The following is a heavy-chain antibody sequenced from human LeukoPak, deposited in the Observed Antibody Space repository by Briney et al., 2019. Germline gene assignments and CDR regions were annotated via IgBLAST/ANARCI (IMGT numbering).Heavy chain of an antibody. Sequence: GGSLRLSCAASGFTFSSYGMHWVRQAPGKGLEWVAVIWYDGSNKYYADSVKGRFTISRDNSKNTLYLQMNSLRAEDTAVYYCAKSQLRYSSSAFDSWGQGALVTVSS. V-gene: IGHV3-33*06. J-gene: IGHJ4*02. D-gene: IGHD6-13*01. CDR1: GFTFSSYG. CDR2: IWYDGSNK. CDR3: AKSQLRYSSSAFDS.